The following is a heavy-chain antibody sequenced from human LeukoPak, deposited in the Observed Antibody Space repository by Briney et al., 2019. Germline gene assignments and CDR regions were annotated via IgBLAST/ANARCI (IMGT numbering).Heavy chain of an antibody. D-gene: IGHD6-13*01. J-gene: IGHJ4*02. CDR2: IYYSGTT. CDR3: ARGVYIAAAQYAY. V-gene: IGHV4-59*01. Sequence: PSETLSLTCTVSGGSINSYYWSWIRQPPGKGLEWIGYIYYSGTTNYNPSLKSRVTISVDTSKNQFSLKLSSVTAADTAVYYCARGVYIAAAQYAYWGQGTLVTVSS. CDR1: GGSINSYY.